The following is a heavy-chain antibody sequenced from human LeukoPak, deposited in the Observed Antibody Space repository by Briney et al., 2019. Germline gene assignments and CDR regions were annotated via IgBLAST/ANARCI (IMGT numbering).Heavy chain of an antibody. CDR2: ISGSGSGGST. Sequence: GGSLRLSCAASGFTFSSYAMSWVRQAPGKGLEWVSAISGSGSGGSTYYADSVKGRFTISRDNSKNTLYLQMNSLRAEDTAVYYCAKSGYNRFDYWGQGTLVTVSS. CDR1: GFTFSSYA. D-gene: IGHD5-24*01. J-gene: IGHJ4*02. V-gene: IGHV3-23*01. CDR3: AKSGYNRFDY.